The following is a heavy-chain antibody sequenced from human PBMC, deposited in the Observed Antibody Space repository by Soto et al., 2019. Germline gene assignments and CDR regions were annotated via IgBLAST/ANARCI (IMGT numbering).Heavy chain of an antibody. V-gene: IGHV5-51*01. D-gene: IGHD3-10*01. J-gene: IGHJ6*02. CDR2: IYPGDSDT. CDR1: GYSFTSYW. Sequence: PGESLKISCKGSGYSFTSYWIGWVRQMPGKGLEWMGIIYPGDSDTRYSPSFQGQVTISADKSIITAYLQWSSLKASDTAMYYCARGEGPKQRYYYYGMDVWGQGTTVTVSS. CDR3: ARGEGPKQRYYYYGMDV.